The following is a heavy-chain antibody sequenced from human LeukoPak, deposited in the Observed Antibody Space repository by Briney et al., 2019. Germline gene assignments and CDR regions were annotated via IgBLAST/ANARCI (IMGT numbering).Heavy chain of an antibody. J-gene: IGHJ6*03. D-gene: IGHD5-12*01. Sequence: GSLRLSCAASGFTFSSYSMNWVRQAPGKGLEWVSYISSSSSTIYYADSVKGRFTISRDNAKNSLYLQMNSLRAEDTAVYYCARAAGYSGYDLSYYYYMDVWGKGTTVTVSS. CDR1: GFTFSSYS. CDR3: ARAAGYSGYDLSYYYYMDV. V-gene: IGHV3-48*04. CDR2: ISSSSSTI.